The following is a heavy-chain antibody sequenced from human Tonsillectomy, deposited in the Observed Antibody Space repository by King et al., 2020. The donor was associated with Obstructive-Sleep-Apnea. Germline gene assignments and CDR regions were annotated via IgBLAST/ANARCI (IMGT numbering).Heavy chain of an antibody. CDR3: AGEEYVVVAATPLMSGMDV. CDR2: IYYSGST. J-gene: IGHJ6*02. CDR1: GGSISSGGYY. D-gene: IGHD2-15*01. Sequence: VQLQESGPGLVKPSQTLSLTCTVSGGSISSGGYYWSWIRQHPGKGLEWIGYIYYSGSTYYNPSLKSRVTISVDTSKNQFSLKLSSVTAADTAVDYCAGEEYVVVAATPLMSGMDVWGQGTTVTVSS. V-gene: IGHV4-31*03.